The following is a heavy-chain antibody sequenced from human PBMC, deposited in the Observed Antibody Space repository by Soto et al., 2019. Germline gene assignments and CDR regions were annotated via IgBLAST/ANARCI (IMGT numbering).Heavy chain of an antibody. V-gene: IGHV1-18*01. CDR1: GYTFTSYG. Sequence: ASVKVSCKASGYTFTSYGISWVRQAPGQGLEWMGWISAYNGNTNYAQKLQGRVTMTTDTSTSTAYMELRSLRSDDTAVYYCARERTTFVVVTAIPNYYGMDVWGQGTTVTVSS. D-gene: IGHD2-21*02. CDR3: ARERTTFVVVTAIPNYYGMDV. J-gene: IGHJ6*02. CDR2: ISAYNGNT.